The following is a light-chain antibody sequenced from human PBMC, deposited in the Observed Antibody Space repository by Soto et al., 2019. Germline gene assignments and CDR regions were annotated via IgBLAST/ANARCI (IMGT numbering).Light chain of an antibody. J-gene: IGLJ1*01. CDR2: AVN. V-gene: IGLV2-8*01. CDR1: SSDVGGYQY. CDR3: SSYAGSNNYV. Sequence: VLTQPPSASGSPGQSVTISCTGTSSDVGGYQYVSWYQQYPGKAPKLMIYAVNKRPSGVPDRFSGSRSGNTASLTVSGLQAEDEADYYCSSYAGSNNYVFGTGTKVTV.